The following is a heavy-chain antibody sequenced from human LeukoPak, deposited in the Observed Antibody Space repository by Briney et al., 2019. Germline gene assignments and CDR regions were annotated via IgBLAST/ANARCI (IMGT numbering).Heavy chain of an antibody. Sequence: SETQSLTCTVSGGSISSYYWSWIRQPPGKGLEWSGYIYTSGSTNYNPSLKSRVTISVDTSKNQFSLKLSSVTAADTAVYYCARHSTTVTTRWFDPWGQGTLVTVSS. CDR1: GGSISSYY. D-gene: IGHD4-17*01. CDR3: ARHSTTVTTRWFDP. J-gene: IGHJ5*02. V-gene: IGHV4-4*09. CDR2: IYTSGST.